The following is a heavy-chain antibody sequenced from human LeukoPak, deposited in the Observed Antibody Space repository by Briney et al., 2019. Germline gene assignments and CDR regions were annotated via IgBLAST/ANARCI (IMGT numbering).Heavy chain of an antibody. D-gene: IGHD2-2*01. J-gene: IGHJ3*02. Sequence: GESLKISCKGSGYTFTSYWIAWVRQMPGKGLEWMGMIYPGDSDTRYSPSFQGQVTISADESISTAYLRWSRLKASDTAIYYCARRKYQLLSAFDIWGQGTMVTVSS. V-gene: IGHV5-51*01. CDR3: ARRKYQLLSAFDI. CDR1: GYTFTSYW. CDR2: IYPGDSDT.